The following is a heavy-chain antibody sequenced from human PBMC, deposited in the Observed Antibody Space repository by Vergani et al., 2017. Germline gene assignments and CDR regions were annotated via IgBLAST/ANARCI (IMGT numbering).Heavy chain of an antibody. CDR3: AXVLNGYDSCGSLGN. V-gene: IGHV7-4-1*02. D-gene: IGHD3-22*01. CDR1: GYTFTRYA. Sequence: QVQLVQSGSELKKPGASVKISCKASGYTFTRYAINWVRQAPVQGLEWMGWINTTTGNPTYAQGFTGRFVFSLDTSVTAAYLQINSLKAEDSALYYCAXVLNGYDSCGSLGNWGQGTLLTVSS. J-gene: IGHJ4*02. CDR2: INTTTGNP.